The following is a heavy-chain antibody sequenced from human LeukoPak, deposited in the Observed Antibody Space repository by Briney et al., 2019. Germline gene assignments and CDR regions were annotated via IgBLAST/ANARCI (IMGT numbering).Heavy chain of an antibody. CDR2: IYYSGST. V-gene: IGHV4-59*01. Sequence: SETLSLTCTVSGGSISSYYWSWIRQPPGKGLEWLGYIYYSGSTNYNPSLKSRVTISVDTSKNQFSLKLSSVTAADTAVYCCARAPAAAQGPFDYWGQGTLVTVSS. CDR3: ARAPAAAQGPFDY. D-gene: IGHD6-13*01. J-gene: IGHJ4*02. CDR1: GGSISSYY.